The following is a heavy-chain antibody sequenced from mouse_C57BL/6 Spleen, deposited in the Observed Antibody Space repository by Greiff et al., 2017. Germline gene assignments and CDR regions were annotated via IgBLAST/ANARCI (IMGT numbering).Heavy chain of an antibody. CDR3: ARRDYGSSLPFDY. V-gene: IGHV1-52*01. J-gene: IGHJ2*01. D-gene: IGHD1-1*01. CDR2: IDPSDSET. Sequence: QVQLQQPGAGLVRPGSSVKLSCKASGYTFTSYWMHWVKQRPIQGLEWIGNIDPSDSETHYNQKFKDKATLTVDNSSSTAYMQLSSLTSEDSAVYYCARRDYGSSLPFDYWGQGTTLTVSS. CDR1: GYTFTSYW.